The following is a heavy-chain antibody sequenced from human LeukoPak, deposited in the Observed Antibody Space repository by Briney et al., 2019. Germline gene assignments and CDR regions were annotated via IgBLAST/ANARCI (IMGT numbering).Heavy chain of an antibody. CDR2: ISSSSSYT. CDR3: ARTGRDPYYYDSSGYTDDNWFDP. J-gene: IGHJ5*02. CDR1: GFTFSDYY. V-gene: IGHV3-11*06. Sequence: PGGSLRLSCAASGFTFSDYYMSWIRQAPGKGLEWVSYISSSSSYTNYADSVKGRFTISRDNAKNSLYLQMSSLRGEDTAVYYCARTGRDPYYYDSSGYTDDNWFDPWGQGTLVTVSS. D-gene: IGHD3-22*01.